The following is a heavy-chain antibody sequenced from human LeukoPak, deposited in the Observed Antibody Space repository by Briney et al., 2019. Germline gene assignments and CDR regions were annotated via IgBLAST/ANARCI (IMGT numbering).Heavy chain of an antibody. CDR2: ISYDGSNK. V-gene: IGHV3-30*18. CDR1: GFTFSSYG. CDR3: AKDLDYGGNSGPFDY. Sequence: GRSLRLSCAASGFTFSSYGMHWVRQAPGKGLEWVAVISYDGSNKYYADSVKGRFTISRDNSKNTLYLQMNSLRAEDTAVYYCAKDLDYGGNSGPFDYWGQGTLATVSS. J-gene: IGHJ4*02. D-gene: IGHD4-23*01.